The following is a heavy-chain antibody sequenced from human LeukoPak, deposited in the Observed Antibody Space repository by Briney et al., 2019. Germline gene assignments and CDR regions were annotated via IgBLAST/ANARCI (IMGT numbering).Heavy chain of an antibody. CDR1: GGSISDYY. CDR3: AREVGYCSGGSCYSYFDY. D-gene: IGHD2-15*01. J-gene: IGHJ4*02. Sequence: SETLSLTCTVSGGSISDYYWSWIRQAPGKGLEWIGYIFSSGSTNYNASFKSRVTISVDTSKNQFSLKLSSVTAADTAVYYCAREVGYCSGGSCYSYFDYWGQGTLVTVSS. V-gene: IGHV4-59*01. CDR2: IFSSGST.